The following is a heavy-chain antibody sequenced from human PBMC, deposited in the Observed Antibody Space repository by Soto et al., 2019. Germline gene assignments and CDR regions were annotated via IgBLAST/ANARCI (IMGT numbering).Heavy chain of an antibody. V-gene: IGHV3-23*01. CDR2: ISGSGGST. CDR3: AKTLLWSGELLITEAPFDY. CDR1: GFTFSSYA. J-gene: IGHJ4*02. D-gene: IGHD3-10*01. Sequence: EVQLLESGGGLVQPGGSLRLSCAASGFTFSSYAMSWVRQAPGKGLEWVSAISGSGGSTYYADSVKGRFTISRDNSKNTLYLQMNRLRAEDTAVYYCAKTLLWSGELLITEAPFDYWGQGTLVTVSS.